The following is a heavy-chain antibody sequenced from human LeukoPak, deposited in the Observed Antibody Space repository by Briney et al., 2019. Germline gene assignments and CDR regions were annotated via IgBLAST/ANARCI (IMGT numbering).Heavy chain of an antibody. D-gene: IGHD4-17*01. CDR1: GFTFSSYG. CDR2: ISYDGSNK. V-gene: IGHV3-30*18. J-gene: IGHJ4*02. CDR3: AKAKTTTVTTSLDY. Sequence: GGSLRLSCAASGFTFSSYGMHWVRQAPGKGLEWVAVISYDGSNKYYADSVKGRFTISRDNSKNTLYLQMNSLRAEDTAVYYCAKAKTTTVTTSLDYWGQGTLVTVSS.